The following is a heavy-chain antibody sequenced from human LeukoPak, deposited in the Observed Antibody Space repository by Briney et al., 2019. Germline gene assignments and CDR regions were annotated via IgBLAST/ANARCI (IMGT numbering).Heavy chain of an antibody. CDR2: INWNGGST. D-gene: IGHD2-2*01. CDR1: GFIFDDYG. Sequence: RFGGSPRLSCAASGFIFDDYGMSWVRQAPGKELEWVSGINWNGGSTGYTDSVKGRFTISRDNAKNSLYLQMNSLRAEDTALYYCASYCSRTSCYQDYWGQGTPVTVSS. V-gene: IGHV3-20*04. CDR3: ASYCSRTSCYQDY. J-gene: IGHJ4*02.